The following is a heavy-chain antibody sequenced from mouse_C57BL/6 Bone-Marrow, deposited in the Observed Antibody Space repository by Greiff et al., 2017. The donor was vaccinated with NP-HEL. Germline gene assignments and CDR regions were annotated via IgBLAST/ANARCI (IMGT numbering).Heavy chain of an antibody. J-gene: IGHJ2*01. Sequence: VQLQQPGTELVKPGASVKISCKASGYTFTDYYMNWVKQSHGKSLEWIGDINPNNGGTSYNQKFKGKATLTVDKSSSTAYMELRSLTSEDSAVYYCARGRLSDDWGQGTTLTVSS. CDR2: INPNNGGT. D-gene: IGHD3-2*02. V-gene: IGHV1-26*01. CDR1: GYTFTDYY. CDR3: ARGRLSDD.